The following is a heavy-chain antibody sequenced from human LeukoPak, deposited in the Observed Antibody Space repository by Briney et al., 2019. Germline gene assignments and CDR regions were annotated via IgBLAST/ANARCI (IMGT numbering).Heavy chain of an antibody. D-gene: IGHD2-2*01. Sequence: SETLSLICSVSGASISSYFWSWIRQPPGKGLEWIGYIYYSGNTNYNSSLKSRVTISVDTSKNQFSLKLSSVTAADTAVYYCARDRTGYCSSTSCLYYYGMDVWGQGTTVTVSS. CDR1: GASISSYF. CDR2: IYYSGNT. V-gene: IGHV4-59*01. CDR3: ARDRTGYCSSTSCLYYYGMDV. J-gene: IGHJ6*02.